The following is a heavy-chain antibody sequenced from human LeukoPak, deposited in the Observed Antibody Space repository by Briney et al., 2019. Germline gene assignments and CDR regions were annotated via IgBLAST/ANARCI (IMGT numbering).Heavy chain of an antibody. D-gene: IGHD3-10*01. V-gene: IGHV1-46*01. Sequence: ASVKVSCKASGYTFTSYYMHWVRQAPGQGLEWMGIINPSGGSTSYAQKFQGRVTMTRDTSTSTVYMELSSLRSEDTAVYYCAAITMVREYYYYGMDVWGQGTTVTVSS. J-gene: IGHJ6*02. CDR2: INPSGGST. CDR1: GYTFTSYY. CDR3: AAITMVREYYYYGMDV.